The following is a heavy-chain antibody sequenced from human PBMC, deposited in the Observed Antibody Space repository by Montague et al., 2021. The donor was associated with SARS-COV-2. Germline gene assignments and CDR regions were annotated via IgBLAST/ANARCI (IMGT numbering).Heavy chain of an antibody. Sequence: SLRLSCAVSGFTFSSYAMHWVRQAPGKGLEWVAVMSYDGSNKYYADSVKGRFTISRDNSKNTLYLQMNSLRAEDTAVYYCARPALESYSKSWYLDYWGQGTLVTVSS. J-gene: IGHJ4*02. V-gene: IGHV3-30*04. CDR2: MSYDGSNK. CDR1: GFTFSSYA. CDR3: ARPALESYSKSWYLDY. D-gene: IGHD6-13*01.